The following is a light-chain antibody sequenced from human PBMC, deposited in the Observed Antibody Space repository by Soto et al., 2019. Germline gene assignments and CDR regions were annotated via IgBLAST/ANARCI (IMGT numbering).Light chain of an antibody. V-gene: IGLV2-14*01. J-gene: IGLJ2*01. CDR3: ISYTSSSPVV. CDR1: SSDVGGYNY. CDR2: EVS. Sequence: QSALTQPASVSGSPGQSITISCTGTSSDVGGYNYVSWYQQHPGKAPKLMIYEVSNRPSGVSNRFSGSKSGNTASLTISGLQAEDEADYYCISYTSSSPVVFGGGTKVTVL.